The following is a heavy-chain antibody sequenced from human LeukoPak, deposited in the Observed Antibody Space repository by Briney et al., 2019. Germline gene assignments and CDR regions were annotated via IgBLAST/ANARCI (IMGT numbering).Heavy chain of an antibody. CDR3: ATLPAPYGANFDY. Sequence: GGSLRLSCAASGFTFSSYWMSWVRQAPGKGLEWVANIKQDGSEKYYVDSVKGRFTISRDNAKNSLYLQMNSLRAEDTAVYYCATLPAPYGANFDYWGQGTLVTVFS. CDR1: GFTFSSYW. J-gene: IGHJ4*02. CDR2: IKQDGSEK. D-gene: IGHD4/OR15-4a*01. V-gene: IGHV3-7*01.